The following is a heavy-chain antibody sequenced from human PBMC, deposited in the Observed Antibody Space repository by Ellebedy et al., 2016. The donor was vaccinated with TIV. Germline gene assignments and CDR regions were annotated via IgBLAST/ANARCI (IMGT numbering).Heavy chain of an antibody. CDR2: IDSHGGST. Sequence: GESLKISCSASGFAFSVYGMNWVRQAPGKGLEYVSGIDSHGGSTSYADSVKGRFTVSRDNSGYTLYLQMDSLEREDTAVYYCAKASGYFDWSAPDSWGQGTLVTVSS. J-gene: IGHJ4*02. V-gene: IGHV3-64*04. CDR1: GFAFSVYG. D-gene: IGHD3-9*01. CDR3: AKASGYFDWSAPDS.